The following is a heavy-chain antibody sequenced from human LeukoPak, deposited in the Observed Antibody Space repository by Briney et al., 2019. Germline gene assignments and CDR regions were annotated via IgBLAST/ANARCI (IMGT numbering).Heavy chain of an antibody. J-gene: IGHJ5*02. CDR1: GGSISNYY. V-gene: IGHV4-39*02. CDR2: IYYSGST. D-gene: IGHD6-19*01. Sequence: SETLSLTCTVSGGSISNYYWGWIRQPPGKGLEWIGSIYYSGSTYYNPSLKSRVTISVDTSKTQFSLKLISVTAADTAVYYCAREALAGWFDPWGQGTLVTVSS. CDR3: AREALAGWFDP.